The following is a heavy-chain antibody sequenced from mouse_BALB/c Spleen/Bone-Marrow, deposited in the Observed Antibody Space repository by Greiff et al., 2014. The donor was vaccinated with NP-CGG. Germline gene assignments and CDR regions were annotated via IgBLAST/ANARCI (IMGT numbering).Heavy chain of an antibody. CDR2: IHYSGST. D-gene: IGHD2-1*01. CDR1: GYSLTRGYS. V-gene: IGHV3-1*02. CDR3: ARRGDYGKNYFDY. J-gene: IGHJ2*01. Sequence: VQLKESGPDLVKPSQSILLTCTVTGYSLTRGYSWDWVRQFPGKKMEWIGYIHYSGSTNYNPSLKSRISITRDTSKNQFFLQLNSVTTEDTATYYCARRGDYGKNYFDYWGQGTTLTVSS.